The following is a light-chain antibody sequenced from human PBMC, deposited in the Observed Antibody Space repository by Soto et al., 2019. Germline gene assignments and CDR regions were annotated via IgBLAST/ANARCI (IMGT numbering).Light chain of an antibody. CDR1: QSISSY. CDR2: AAS. J-gene: IGKJ1*01. CDR3: QQSHSTPSWT. V-gene: IGKV1-39*01. Sequence: DIHMTQSPSSLSAAVGDRVTITCRASQSISSYLNWYQQKPGKAPKLLIYAASSLQSGVPSRFSGSGSGTDFTLTISSLQPEDSATYYCQQSHSTPSWTFGQGTKVKVK.